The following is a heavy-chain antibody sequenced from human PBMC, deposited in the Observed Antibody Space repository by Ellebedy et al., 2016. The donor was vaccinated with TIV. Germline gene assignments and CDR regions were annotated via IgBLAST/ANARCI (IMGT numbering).Heavy chain of an antibody. CDR2: IYYSGST. Sequence: SETLSLXXTVSGGSISSYYWSWIRQPPGKGLEWIGYIYYSGSTNYYPSLKSRVTISVDTSKNQFSLKLSSVTAADTAVYYCAHSFVSSTSWAGGMDVWGQGTTVTVSS. J-gene: IGHJ6*02. CDR3: AHSFVSSTSWAGGMDV. V-gene: IGHV4-59*01. D-gene: IGHD2-2*01. CDR1: GGSISSYY.